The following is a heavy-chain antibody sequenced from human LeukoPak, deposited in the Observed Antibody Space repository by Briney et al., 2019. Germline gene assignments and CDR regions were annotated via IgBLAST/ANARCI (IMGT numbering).Heavy chain of an antibody. D-gene: IGHD6-19*01. Sequence: PSETLSLTCTVSGGSISTINYYWTWIRQPAGKGLEWIGHFYTSGSTSYDPSLKSRVTISVDTSKNQLSLKLSSVTAADTAVYYCARGTEQWLGQGGFDYWGQGILVTVSS. CDR1: GGSISTINYY. CDR2: FYTSGST. V-gene: IGHV4-61*09. CDR3: ARGTEQWLGQGGFDY. J-gene: IGHJ4*02.